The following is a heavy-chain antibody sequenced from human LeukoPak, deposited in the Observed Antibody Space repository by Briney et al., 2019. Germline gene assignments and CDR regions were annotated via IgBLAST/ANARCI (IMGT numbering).Heavy chain of an antibody. J-gene: IGHJ3*02. CDR2: IYSGGST. CDR3: ASLPAYVGAFDI. Sequence: GGSLRLSCAASGFTVSSNYMSWVRQAPGKGLEWVSVIYSGGSTYYADSVKGRFTISRDNSKNTLYLQMNSLRAEDTAVYYRASLPAYVGAFDIWGQGTMVTVSS. V-gene: IGHV3-66*01. CDR1: GFTVSSNY. D-gene: IGHD3-16*01.